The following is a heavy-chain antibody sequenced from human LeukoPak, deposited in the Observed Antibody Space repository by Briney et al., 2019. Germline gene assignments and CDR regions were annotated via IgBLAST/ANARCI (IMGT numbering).Heavy chain of an antibody. V-gene: IGHV4-59*01. CDR2: IYYSGST. D-gene: IGHD2-15*01. CDR1: GGSISSYY. Sequence: SETLSLTCTVSGGSISSYYWSWIRQPPGKGLEWIGYIYYSGSTNYNPSLKSRVTISVGTSKNQFSLKLSSVTAADTAVYYCARDTTVMVPGLYYYGMDVWGQGTTVTVSS. J-gene: IGHJ6*02. CDR3: ARDTTVMVPGLYYYGMDV.